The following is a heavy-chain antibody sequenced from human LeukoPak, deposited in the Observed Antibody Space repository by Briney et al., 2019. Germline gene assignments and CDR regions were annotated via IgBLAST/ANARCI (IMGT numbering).Heavy chain of an antibody. CDR2: IYYSGST. V-gene: IGHV4-59*01. D-gene: IGHD3-22*01. CDR1: GGSISSYY. CDR3: AREMYYYDSSGYYPSDYYGMDV. J-gene: IGHJ6*02. Sequence: SETLSFTCTVSGGSISSYYWSWIRQPPGKGLEWIGYIYYSGSTNYNPSLKSRVTISVDTSKNQFSLKLSSVTAADTAVYYCAREMYYYDSSGYYPSDYYGMDVWGQGTTVTVSS.